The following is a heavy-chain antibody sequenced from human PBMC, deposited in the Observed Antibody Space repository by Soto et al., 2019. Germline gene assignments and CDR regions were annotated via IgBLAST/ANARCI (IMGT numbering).Heavy chain of an antibody. V-gene: IGHV3-30-3*01. CDR2: ISYDGSNK. D-gene: IGHD3-22*01. J-gene: IGHJ4*02. Sequence: GGSLRLSCAASGFTFSSYAMHWVRQAPGKGLEWVAVISYDGSNKYYADSVKGRFTISRDNSKNTLYLQMNSLRAEDTAVYYCARVVIEGYYYDSSGYTLEDFDYWGQGT. CDR3: ARVVIEGYYYDSSGYTLEDFDY. CDR1: GFTFSSYA.